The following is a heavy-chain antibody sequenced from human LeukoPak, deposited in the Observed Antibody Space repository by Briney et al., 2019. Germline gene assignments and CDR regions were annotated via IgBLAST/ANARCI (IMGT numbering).Heavy chain of an antibody. CDR2: IYYSGTT. D-gene: IGHD3-3*01. Sequence: PSETLSLTCTVSGGSMSPYYWSWIRQSPGKGLEWIGYIYYSGTTNYNPSLKSRVTMSVDTSKSQFSLRLSSVTAADTAVYYCARAPPPSGYYYYYYYMDVWGKGTTVTVSS. CDR3: ARAPPPSGYYYYYYYMDV. V-gene: IGHV4-59*01. CDR1: GGSMSPYY. J-gene: IGHJ6*03.